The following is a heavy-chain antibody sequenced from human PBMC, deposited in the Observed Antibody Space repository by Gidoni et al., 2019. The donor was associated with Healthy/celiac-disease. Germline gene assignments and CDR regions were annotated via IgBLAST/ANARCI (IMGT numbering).Heavy chain of an antibody. CDR2: IYTSGST. V-gene: IGHV4-4*07. CDR3: ARGAYSSGWYGGYWFDP. D-gene: IGHD6-19*01. Sequence: QVQLQESGPGLVKPSETLSLTCTVSGGSISSYYWSWIRPPAGKGLEWIGRIYTSGSTNYNPALKSRVTMSVDTSKNQFSLKLSSVTAADTAVYYCARGAYSSGWYGGYWFDPWGQGTLVTVSS. J-gene: IGHJ5*02. CDR1: GGSISSYY.